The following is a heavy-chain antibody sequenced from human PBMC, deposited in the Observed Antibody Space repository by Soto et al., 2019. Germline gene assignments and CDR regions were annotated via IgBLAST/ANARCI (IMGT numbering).Heavy chain of an antibody. CDR1: GGTFSSYT. Sequence: QVQLVQSGAEVKKPGSSVKVSCKASGGTFSSYTISWVRQAPGQGLEWMGRIIPILGIANYAQKFQGRVTITADKSTSPAYMELSSLRSEDTAVYYCATRSSGWYAEYFQHWGQGTLVTVSS. J-gene: IGHJ1*01. CDR3: ATRSSGWYAEYFQH. CDR2: IIPILGIA. V-gene: IGHV1-69*02. D-gene: IGHD6-19*01.